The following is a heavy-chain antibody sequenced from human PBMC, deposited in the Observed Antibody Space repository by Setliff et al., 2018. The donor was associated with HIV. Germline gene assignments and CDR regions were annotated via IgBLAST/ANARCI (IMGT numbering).Heavy chain of an antibody. J-gene: IGHJ3*02. D-gene: IGHD1-7*01. Sequence: SETLSLTCGVSSYSISGGYYWGWIRQPPGKGLEWIGSIYHSGSAYYNPSLKSRVTISVDTSKNQFSLKMSSLTAADTAVYDCARHGGITGTTDAFDIWGQGTMVTVSS. CDR1: SYSISGGYY. CDR2: IYHSGSA. CDR3: ARHGGITGTTDAFDI. V-gene: IGHV4-38-2*01.